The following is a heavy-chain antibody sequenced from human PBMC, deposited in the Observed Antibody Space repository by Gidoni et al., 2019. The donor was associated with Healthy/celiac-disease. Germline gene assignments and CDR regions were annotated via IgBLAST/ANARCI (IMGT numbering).Heavy chain of an antibody. V-gene: IGHV4-31*03. CDR2: ISYSGRT. J-gene: IGHJ4*02. Sequence: QVQLQESGPGLVKPSQTLSLTCTVSGGSISSGGYYWSWIRQPPGKGLEWIGYISYSGRTYYNPSLKSRVTISVDTSKNKFSLKLSSVTAADTAVYYCARGRGEPSGSYFYFDYWGQGTLVTVSS. D-gene: IGHD1-26*01. CDR1: GGSISSGGYY. CDR3: ARGRGEPSGSYFYFDY.